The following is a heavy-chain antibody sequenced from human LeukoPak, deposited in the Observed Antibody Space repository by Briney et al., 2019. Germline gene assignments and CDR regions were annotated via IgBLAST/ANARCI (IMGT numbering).Heavy chain of an antibody. Sequence: GRSLRLSCAASGFTFSSYGMHWVRQAPGKGLEWVAVISYDGSNKYYADSVKGRFTISRDNSKNTLYLQMNSLRAEDTAVYYCAKSWGTAYYYYGMDVWGKGTTVTVSS. D-gene: IGHD1-7*01. J-gene: IGHJ6*04. CDR2: ISYDGSNK. V-gene: IGHV3-30*18. CDR3: AKSWGTAYYYYGMDV. CDR1: GFTFSSYG.